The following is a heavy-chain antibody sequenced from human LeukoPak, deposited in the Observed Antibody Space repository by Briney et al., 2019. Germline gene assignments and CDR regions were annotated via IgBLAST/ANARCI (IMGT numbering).Heavy chain of an antibody. CDR2: INHSGST. CDR3: ARQTTPPAFDI. Sequence: PSETLSLTCAVYGGSFSGYYWSWIRQPPGKGLEWIGEINHSGSTNYNPSLKSRVTISVDTSKNQFSLKLSSVTAADTAVYYCARQTTPPAFDIWGQGTMVTVSS. J-gene: IGHJ3*02. CDR1: GGSFSGYY. D-gene: IGHD4-17*01. V-gene: IGHV4-34*01.